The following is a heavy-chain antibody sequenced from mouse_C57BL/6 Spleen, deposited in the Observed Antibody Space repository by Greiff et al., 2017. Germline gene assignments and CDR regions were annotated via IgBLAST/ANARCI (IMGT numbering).Heavy chain of an antibody. CDR2: IDPSDSYP. J-gene: IGHJ4*01. V-gene: IGHV1-69*01. D-gene: IGHD2-4*01. CDR1: GYTFTSYW. CDR3: ARRRVYYDYDDYAMDY. Sequence: QVQLQQPGAELVMPGASVKLSCKASGYTFTSYWMHWVKQRPGQGLEWIGEIDPSDSYPNYNQKFKGKSTLTVDKSSSTAYMQLSSLTSEDSAVYYCARRRVYYDYDDYAMDYWGQGTSVTVSS.